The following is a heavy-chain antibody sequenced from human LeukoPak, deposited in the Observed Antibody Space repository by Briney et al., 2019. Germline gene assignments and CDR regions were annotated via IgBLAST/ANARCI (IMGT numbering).Heavy chain of an antibody. V-gene: IGHV3-33*06. J-gene: IGHJ4*02. Sequence: PGGSLRLSCAASGFTFSSYGMHWVRQAPGKGLEWVSVIWCDGSNKYYADSVKGRFTISRDNSNNTLYLQMASLRAEDTAVYYCAKDQGEHGSGWSNFDYWGQGTLVSVSS. D-gene: IGHD6-19*01. CDR1: GFTFSSYG. CDR2: IWCDGSNK. CDR3: AKDQGEHGSGWSNFDY.